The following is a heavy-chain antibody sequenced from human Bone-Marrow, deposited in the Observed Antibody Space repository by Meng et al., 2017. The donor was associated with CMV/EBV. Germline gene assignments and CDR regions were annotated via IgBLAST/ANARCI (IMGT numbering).Heavy chain of an antibody. Sequence: LSLSCADSGFTFSSYWMHWVRQAPGKGLVWVSRINSDGSSTSYADSVKGRFTISRDNAKNTLYLQMNSLRDEDSALYFCASGPEVDYWGQGTLVTVSS. V-gene: IGHV3-74*01. CDR2: INSDGSST. CDR1: GFTFSSYW. J-gene: IGHJ4*02. CDR3: ASGPEVDY.